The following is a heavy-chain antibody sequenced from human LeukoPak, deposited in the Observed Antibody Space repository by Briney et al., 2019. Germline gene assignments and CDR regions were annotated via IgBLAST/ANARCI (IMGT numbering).Heavy chain of an antibody. J-gene: IGHJ4*02. CDR3: ARSAVGASIPDY. V-gene: IGHV3-23*01. CDR1: GFTFSSYA. CDR2: ISGSGDST. D-gene: IGHD1-26*01. Sequence: GGSLRLSCAASGFTFSSYAMSWVRQAPGKGLEWVSAISGSGDSTYYGDSVKGRFTISRDNSKNTLYLQMNSLRAEDTAVYYCARSAVGASIPDYWGQGTLVTVSS.